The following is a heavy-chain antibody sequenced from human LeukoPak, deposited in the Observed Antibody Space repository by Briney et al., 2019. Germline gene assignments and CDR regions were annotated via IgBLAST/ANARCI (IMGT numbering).Heavy chain of an antibody. V-gene: IGHV3-74*03. CDR2: INGDGSNT. CDR1: GFTFSSHW. D-gene: IGHD2-8*01. J-gene: IGHJ4*02. CDR3: AKVRNGGYFDY. Sequence: GGSLRLSCAASGFTFSSHWMHWVRQAPGKGLVWVSRINGDGSNTTYADSVKGRFTISRDNSKNTLYLQMNSLRAEDTAVYYCAKVRNGGYFDYWGQGTLVTVSS.